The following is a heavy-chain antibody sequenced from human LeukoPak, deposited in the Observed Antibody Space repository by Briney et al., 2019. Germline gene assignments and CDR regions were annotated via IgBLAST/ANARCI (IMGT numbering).Heavy chain of an antibody. Sequence: ASVKVSCKASGYTFTSYYMHWVRQAPGQGLEWMGIINPSGGSTSYAQKFQGRVTMTTDTSTGTAYMELRSLRSDDTAVYYCARGGVTSGGLDYWGQGTLVTVSS. D-gene: IGHD2-8*01. CDR1: GYTFTSYY. CDR3: ARGGVTSGGLDY. V-gene: IGHV1-46*01. CDR2: INPSGGST. J-gene: IGHJ4*02.